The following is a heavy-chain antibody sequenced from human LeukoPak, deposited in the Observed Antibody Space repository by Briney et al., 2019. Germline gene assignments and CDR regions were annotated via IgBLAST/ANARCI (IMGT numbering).Heavy chain of an antibody. Sequence: EASVKVSCKASGGTFSSYAISWVRQAPGQGLEWMGGIIPIFGTANYAQKFQGRVTITADESTSTAYMELSSLRSEDTAVYYCARGRGRWQQRRGFDYWGQGTLVTVSS. V-gene: IGHV1-69*13. D-gene: IGHD5-24*01. J-gene: IGHJ4*02. CDR2: IIPIFGTA. CDR1: GGTFSSYA. CDR3: ARGRGRWQQRRGFDY.